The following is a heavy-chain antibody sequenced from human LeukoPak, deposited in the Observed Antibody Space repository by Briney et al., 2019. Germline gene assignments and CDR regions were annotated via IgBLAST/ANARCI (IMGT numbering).Heavy chain of an antibody. D-gene: IGHD3-3*01. CDR1: GGYISSRSYY. Sequence: SETLSLTCTVSGGYISSRSYYWGWIRQTPGKGLEWIGSIYYSGGTYYNPSLKSRVTISVDTSKNQFSLKLSSVTAADTAVYYCARTYYDFWSGYYAIDYWGQGTLVTVSS. J-gene: IGHJ4*02. V-gene: IGHV4-39*07. CDR3: ARTYYDFWSGYYAIDY. CDR2: IYYSGGT.